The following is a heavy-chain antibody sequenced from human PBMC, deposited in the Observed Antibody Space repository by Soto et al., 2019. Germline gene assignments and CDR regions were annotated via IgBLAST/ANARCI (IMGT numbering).Heavy chain of an antibody. Sequence: EVQLLESGGGLVQPGGSLRVSCAASGFTFSSSVISWVRQAPGQGLEWVSATRNSDGFTNYADSVKGRFTISRDNPKNTLYLQMNSLRAEDTAVYYCAKGQESSGYYRPFDYWGQGTLVTVSS. CDR3: AKGQESSGYYRPFDY. D-gene: IGHD3-22*01. CDR2: TRNSDGFT. J-gene: IGHJ4*02. V-gene: IGHV3-23*01. CDR1: GFTFSSSV.